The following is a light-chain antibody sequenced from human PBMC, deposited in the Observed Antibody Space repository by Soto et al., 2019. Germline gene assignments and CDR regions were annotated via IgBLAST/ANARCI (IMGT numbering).Light chain of an antibody. Sequence: DIHMTQSPSTLSVSVLDIVTITFQASQDIKNYLNWYQQRSGKAPKLLIYDASDLETGVPSRFSGSGSGTGFTLTISSLQPEDSATYYCLQDYNYPITFGQGTRLEI. J-gene: IGKJ5*01. CDR1: QDIKNY. CDR2: DAS. V-gene: IGKV1-33*01. CDR3: LQDYNYPIT.